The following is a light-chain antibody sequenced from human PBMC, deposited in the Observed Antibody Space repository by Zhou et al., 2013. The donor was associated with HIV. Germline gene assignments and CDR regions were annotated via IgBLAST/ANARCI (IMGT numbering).Light chain of an antibody. Sequence: DIQMTQSPSTLSASVGDRVTITCRASQGISSWLAWYQQKPGKAPKLLIYAASSLQSGVPSRFSGSGSGTDFTLTISRLEPEDFAVYYCQQYGSSPITFGQGTRLEIK. CDR1: QGISSW. V-gene: IGKV1D-16*01. CDR3: QQYGSSPIT. CDR2: AAS. J-gene: IGKJ5*01.